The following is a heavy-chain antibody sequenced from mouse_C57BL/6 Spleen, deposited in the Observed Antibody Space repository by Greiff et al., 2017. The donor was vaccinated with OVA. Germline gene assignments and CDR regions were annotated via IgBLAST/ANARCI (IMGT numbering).Heavy chain of an antibody. D-gene: IGHD1-1*01. CDR2: FYPGSGSI. V-gene: IGHV1-62-2*01. J-gene: IGHJ2*01. CDR1: GYTFTEYT. Sequence: QVQLQQSGAELVKPGASVKLSCKASGYTFTEYTIHWVKQRSGQGLEWIGWFYPGSGSIKYNEKFKDKATLTADKSSSTVYMELSRLTSEDSAVYFCARHEGDYYGSSYEGFDYWGQGTTLTVSS. CDR3: ARHEGDYYGSSYEGFDY.